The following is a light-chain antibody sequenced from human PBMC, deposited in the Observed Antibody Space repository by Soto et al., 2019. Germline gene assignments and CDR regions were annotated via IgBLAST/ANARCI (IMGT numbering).Light chain of an antibody. J-gene: IGKJ1*01. CDR3: QQSGGSPRT. Sequence: EIVLTHSPSTLALSPGGSVTISCVESQSVRGNYVAWYQQKPGLAPILLIFDASTRATGIPDRFSGSGSGTDFTLTINRLEPEDSAVYYCQQSGGSPRTFGQGTKVDIK. CDR1: QSVRGNY. CDR2: DAS. V-gene: IGKV3D-20*01.